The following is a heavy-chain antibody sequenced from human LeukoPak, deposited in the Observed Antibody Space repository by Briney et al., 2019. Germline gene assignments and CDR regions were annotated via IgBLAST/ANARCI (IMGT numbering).Heavy chain of an antibody. D-gene: IGHD4-17*01. J-gene: IGHJ4*02. CDR2: GIWNSAGR. V-gene: IGHV3-9*01. CDR3: AQSRIYGDCAYHFES. Sequence: SLILSCSAARCTFHDYAMHWCLQPPGKGLEWVSGGIWNSAGRTYSAAVKGRLTICRDNAKNSLYLQMNSLSAEDTALYYCAQSRIYGDCAYHFESWGKGPLVPVSS. CDR1: RCTFHDYA.